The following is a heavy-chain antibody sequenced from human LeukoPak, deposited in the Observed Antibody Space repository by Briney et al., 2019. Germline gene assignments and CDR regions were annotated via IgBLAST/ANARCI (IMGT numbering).Heavy chain of an antibody. V-gene: IGHV4-39*01. D-gene: IGHD4-17*01. CDR3: ARRTTSIVFDY. Sequence: SETLSLTCAVYGGSFSGYYWGWIRQPPGKGLEWIGSIYYTGSTYYNPSLKSRVTMSVDTSKNQFSLKLRSVTAADTAVYYCARRTTSIVFDYWGQGTLVTVSS. J-gene: IGHJ4*02. CDR1: GGSFSGYY. CDR2: IYYTGST.